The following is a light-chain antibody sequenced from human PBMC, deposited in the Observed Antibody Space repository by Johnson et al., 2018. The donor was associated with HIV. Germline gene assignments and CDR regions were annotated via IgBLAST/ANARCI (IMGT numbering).Light chain of an antibody. CDR2: DNN. Sequence: QSVLTQPPSVSAAPGQKVTISCSGSSSNIGNNYVSWYQQLPGTAPKLLLYDNNKRPSGIPDRFSGSKSGPSATLGITALQTGDAADYYVGIWASSLSAYFFGTGTKVTAL. V-gene: IGLV1-51*01. CDR3: GIWASSLSAYF. J-gene: IGLJ1*01. CDR1: SSNIGNNY.